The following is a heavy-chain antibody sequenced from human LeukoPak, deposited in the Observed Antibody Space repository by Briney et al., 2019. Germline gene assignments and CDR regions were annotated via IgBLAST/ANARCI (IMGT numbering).Heavy chain of an antibody. CDR2: ISSSSSYI. V-gene: IGHV3-21*01. Sequence: GGSLRLSCAASGFTFSSYSMNWVRQAPGKGLEWVSSISSSSSYIYYADSVKGRFTISRDNAKNSLYLQMNSLRAEDTAVYYCARDLAAPRAAPFDYWGQGTLVTVSS. CDR3: ARDLAAPRAAPFDY. J-gene: IGHJ4*02. D-gene: IGHD2-15*01. CDR1: GFTFSSYS.